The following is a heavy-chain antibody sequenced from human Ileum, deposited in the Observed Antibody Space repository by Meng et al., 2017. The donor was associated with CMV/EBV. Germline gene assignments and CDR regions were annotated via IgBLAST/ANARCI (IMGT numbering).Heavy chain of an antibody. D-gene: IGHD4-11*01. Sequence: GESLKISCAASGFTSSSYGMSRVRQAPGKGLEWVSAISCSGDTTYFADSVKGRFTISRDNSKNTLYLQMNCLRARGTAVYYCTRDLDYSNPNYYYYYGMDVWGQGTTVTVSS. V-gene: IGHV3-23*01. J-gene: IGHJ6*02. CDR2: ISCSGDTT. CDR3: TRDLDYSNPNYYYYYGMDV. CDR1: GFTSSSYG.